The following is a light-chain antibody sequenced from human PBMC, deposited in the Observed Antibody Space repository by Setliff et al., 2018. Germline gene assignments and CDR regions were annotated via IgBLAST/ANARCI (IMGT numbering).Light chain of an antibody. V-gene: IGLV2-14*03. CDR1: SSDVGGYNL. CDR2: DVS. CDR3: CSFTSSSTLPYV. Sequence: QSALAQPASVSGSPGQSITISCTGTSSDVGGYNLVSWYQQHPGKVPRLMIYDVSNRPSGVSNRFSGSKIGNTASLTISGLQTEDEADYYCCSFTSSSTLPYVFGTGTKVNVL. J-gene: IGLJ1*01.